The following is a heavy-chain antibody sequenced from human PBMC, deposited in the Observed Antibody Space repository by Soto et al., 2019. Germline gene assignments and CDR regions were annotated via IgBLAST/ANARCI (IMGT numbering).Heavy chain of an antibody. CDR2: IWYDGSNN. J-gene: IGHJ3*02. CDR1: GFTFSSYG. CDR3: ARETTIFGVVIYAFDI. V-gene: IGHV3-33*01. D-gene: IGHD3-3*01. Sequence: QVQLVESGGGVVQPGRSLRLSCAASGFTFSSYGMHWVRQAPGKGLEWVAVIWYDGSNNYYADSVKGRFTISRDNSKNTLYLQMNSLRAEDTAVYYCARETTIFGVVIYAFDIWGQGTMVTVSS.